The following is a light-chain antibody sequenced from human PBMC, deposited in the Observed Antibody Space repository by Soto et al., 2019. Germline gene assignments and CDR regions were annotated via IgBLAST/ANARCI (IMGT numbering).Light chain of an antibody. J-gene: IGKJ4*01. Sequence: EIVLTQSPATLSLSPGERATLSCRATQSVSSYLAWYQHKPGQAPRLLIYDASNRATGIPARFSGSGSGTDFTLTISSLEPEDFAVNYCQQRSTCPLTFGGGTKVEIK. CDR3: QQRSTCPLT. CDR1: QSVSSY. V-gene: IGKV3-11*01. CDR2: DAS.